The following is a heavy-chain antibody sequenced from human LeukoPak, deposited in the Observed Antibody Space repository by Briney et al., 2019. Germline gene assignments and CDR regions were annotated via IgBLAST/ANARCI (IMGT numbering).Heavy chain of an antibody. CDR3: AKPYDSSAYLLFGC. J-gene: IGHJ4*02. Sequence: GGSLRLSCAASGFSFSSHAMNWVRQSPGMGLEWVSTITVSGDRTYYADSVKGRFTISRDNSKNTLYLQMNSLRAEDTAVYYCAKPYDSSAYLLFGCWGQGTLVTVSS. D-gene: IGHD3-22*01. V-gene: IGHV3-23*01. CDR2: ITVSGDRT. CDR1: GFSFSSHA.